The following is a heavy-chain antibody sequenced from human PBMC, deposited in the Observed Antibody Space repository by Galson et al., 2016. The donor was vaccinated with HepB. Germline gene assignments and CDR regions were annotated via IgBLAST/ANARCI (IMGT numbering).Heavy chain of an antibody. V-gene: IGHV2-5*01. CDR2: IYWNNDK. Sequence: PALVKPTQTLTLTCTFSGFSLSTSGVGVGWIRQPPGKALEWLALIYWNNDKRYSPSLKSRLTITKDTSKNQVVLTVTNMDPVDTATYYCAHTTLVRVNNWFDPWGQGTLVTVSS. CDR1: GFSLSTSGVG. J-gene: IGHJ5*02. CDR3: AHTTLVRVNNWFDP. D-gene: IGHD3-10*01.